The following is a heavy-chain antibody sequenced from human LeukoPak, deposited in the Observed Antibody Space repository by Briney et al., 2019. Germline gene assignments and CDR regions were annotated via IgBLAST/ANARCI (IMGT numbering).Heavy chain of an antibody. D-gene: IGHD5-12*01. CDR1: GGSISSYY. CDR3: ARQNSGYDLEPFAY. CDR2: ISYSGST. Sequence: SETLSLTCTVSGGSISSYYWSWIRQPPGKGLEWIAYISYSGSTNNNPSLRSRVTISLDTSKNHFSLKLSSVTAADTAVYYRARQNSGYDLEPFAYWGQGTLVTVSS. J-gene: IGHJ4*02. V-gene: IGHV4-59*08.